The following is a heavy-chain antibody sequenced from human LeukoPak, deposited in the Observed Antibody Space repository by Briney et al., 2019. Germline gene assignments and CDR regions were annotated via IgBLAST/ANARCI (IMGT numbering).Heavy chain of an antibody. V-gene: IGHV7-4-1*02. CDR2: INTNTGNP. Sequence: ASVKVSCKASGYTFTSYAMNWERQAPGQGLEWMGWINTNTGNPTYAQGFTGRFVFSLDTSVSTAYLQISSLKAEDTAVYYCARYRYCSSTSCPAFGFDIWGQGTMVTVSS. D-gene: IGHD2-2*01. CDR1: GYTFTSYA. J-gene: IGHJ3*02. CDR3: ARYRYCSSTSCPAFGFDI.